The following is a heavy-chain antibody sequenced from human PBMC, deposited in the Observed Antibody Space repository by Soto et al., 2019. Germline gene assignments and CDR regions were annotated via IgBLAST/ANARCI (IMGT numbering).Heavy chain of an antibody. J-gene: IGHJ3*02. Sequence: GASVKVFCKASGYTFTSYYMHWVRQAPGQGLEWMGIINPSGGSTSYAQKFQGRVTMTRDTSTSTVYMELSSLRSEDTAVYYCAREVEAGYSYGYGAFDIWGQGTMVTVSS. V-gene: IGHV1-46*01. CDR1: GYTFTSYY. CDR3: AREVEAGYSYGYGAFDI. CDR2: INPSGGST. D-gene: IGHD5-18*01.